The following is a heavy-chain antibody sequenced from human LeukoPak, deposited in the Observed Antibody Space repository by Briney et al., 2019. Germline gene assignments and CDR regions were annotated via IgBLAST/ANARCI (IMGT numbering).Heavy chain of an antibody. CDR2: IRTTAEGAKYA. CDR3: ATDQRYAFDY. CDR1: GFSFTDYP. D-gene: IGHD3-9*01. Sequence: GGSLRLSCATSGFSFTDYPMNWVRQAPGKGLEWISNIRTTAEGAKYAYYADSVKGRVTFSRDDGKNTLYLHMNSLRDDDTAVYYCATDQRYAFDYWGQGIPVTVSS. J-gene: IGHJ4*02. V-gene: IGHV3-48*02.